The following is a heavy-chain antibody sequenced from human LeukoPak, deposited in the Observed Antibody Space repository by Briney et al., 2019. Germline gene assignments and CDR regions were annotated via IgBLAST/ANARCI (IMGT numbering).Heavy chain of an antibody. CDR1: GYTFTSYG. V-gene: IGHV1-46*01. CDR3: ARDNSLQDMAWWFDP. CDR2: INPSGGST. D-gene: IGHD5-24*01. Sequence: ASVKVSCKASGYTFTSYGISWVRQAPGQGLEWMGIINPSGGSTSYAQKFQGRVTMTRDMSTSTDYMELSSLRSEDTAVYYCARDNSLQDMAWWFDPWGQGTLVIVSS. J-gene: IGHJ5*02.